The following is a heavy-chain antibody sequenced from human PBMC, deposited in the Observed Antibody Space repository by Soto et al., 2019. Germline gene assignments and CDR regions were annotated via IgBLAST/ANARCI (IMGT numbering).Heavy chain of an antibody. CDR3: ARESAKRTAVAGTLED. CDR2: IWYEGSNK. D-gene: IGHD6-19*01. V-gene: IGHV3-33*08. Sequence: QVQLAESGGGVVQPGRSLRLSCAASGFTFSSYGMHWVRQAPGKGLEWVAVIWYEGSNKYYADSVKGRFTISRDNSKNPLYLQMNSLRAEDTAVYYCARESAKRTAVAGTLEDWGQGTLVAVSS. CDR1: GFTFSSYG. J-gene: IGHJ4*02.